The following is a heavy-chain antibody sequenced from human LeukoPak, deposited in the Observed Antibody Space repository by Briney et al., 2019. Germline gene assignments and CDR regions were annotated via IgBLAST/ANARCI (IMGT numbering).Heavy chain of an antibody. CDR1: GFTFSSYG. J-gene: IGHJ3*02. CDR3: ARDTYDILTGYYKWAFDI. CDR2: ISSSSSYI. V-gene: IGHV3-21*06. Sequence: PGRSLRLSCAASGFTFSSYGMHWVRQAPGKGLEWVSSISSSSSYIYYADSVKGRFTISRDNAKNSLYLQMNSLRAEDTAVYYCARDTYDILTGYYKWAFDIWGQGTMVTVSS. D-gene: IGHD3-9*01.